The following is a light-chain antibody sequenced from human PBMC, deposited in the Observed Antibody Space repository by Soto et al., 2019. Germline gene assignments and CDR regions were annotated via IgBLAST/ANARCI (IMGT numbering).Light chain of an antibody. J-gene: IGKJ4*01. Sequence: EIVLTQSPATLSLSPGERATLSCRASQSVYSYLAWYQQKPGQAPRLLIYDASNRATGIPVRFTGSGSGTDFTLTISSLGPEDFAVYYCQQRSNRPLTFGGGTKVEIK. V-gene: IGKV3-11*01. CDR3: QQRSNRPLT. CDR2: DAS. CDR1: QSVYSY.